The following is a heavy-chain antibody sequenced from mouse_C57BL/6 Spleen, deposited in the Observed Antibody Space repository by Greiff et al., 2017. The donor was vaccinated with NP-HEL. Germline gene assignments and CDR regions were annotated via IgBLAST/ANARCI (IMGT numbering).Heavy chain of an antibody. CDR1: GYSITSGYY. D-gene: IGHD1-1*01. V-gene: IGHV3-6*01. CDR3: AKYRLHYYGSSYDWYFDV. CDR2: ISYDGNN. Sequence: EVQLMESGPGLVKPSQSLYLTCSVTGYSITSGYYWNWIRQFPGNKLEWMGYISYDGNNKYNASLKNRISLTRETTQNQFFLTLNSVTTEETATYFCAKYRLHYYGSSYDWYFDVWGTGTTVTVSS. J-gene: IGHJ1*03.